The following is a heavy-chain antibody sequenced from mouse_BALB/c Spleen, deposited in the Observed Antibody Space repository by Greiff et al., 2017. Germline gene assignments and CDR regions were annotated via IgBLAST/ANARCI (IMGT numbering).Heavy chain of an antibody. CDR3: ARYGNYGWFAY. CDR1: GYNFTSYW. CDR2: IYPGSGST. Sequence: QVQLQQPGAELVKPGTSVKLSCKASGYNFTSYWINWVKLRPGQGLEWIGDIYPGSGSTNYNEKFKSKATLTVDTSSSTAYMQLSSLASEDSALYYCARYGNYGWFAYWGQGTLVTVSA. D-gene: IGHD2-10*02. V-gene: IGHV1-55*01. J-gene: IGHJ3*01.